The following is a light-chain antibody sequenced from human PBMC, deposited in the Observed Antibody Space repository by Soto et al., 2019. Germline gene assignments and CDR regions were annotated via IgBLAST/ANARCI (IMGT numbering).Light chain of an antibody. CDR2: GAS. CDR1: QSVSSSY. V-gene: IGKV3-20*01. J-gene: IGKJ1*01. Sequence: EIFLTQARDTLSLSPGEGATLSCRSIQSVSSSYLAWYQQKPGQAPRLLIYGASSRATGIPDRFSGSGSGTDFTLTISRLEPEDFAVYYCQQYGSSLGWTFGQGTKVDIK. CDR3: QQYGSSLGWT.